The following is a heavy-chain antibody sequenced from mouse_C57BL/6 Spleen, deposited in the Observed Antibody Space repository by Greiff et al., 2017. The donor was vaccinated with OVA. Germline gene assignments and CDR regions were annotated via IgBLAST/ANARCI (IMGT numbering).Heavy chain of an antibody. D-gene: IGHD3-2*02. CDR2: ISSGSSTI. CDR3: ARDSSGYGAY. J-gene: IGHJ3*01. Sequence: EVNLVESGGGLVKPGGSLKLSCAASGFTFSDYGMHWVRQAPEKGLEWVAYISSGSSTIYYADTVKGRFTISRDNAKNTLFLQMTSLRSEDTAMYYCARDSSGYGAYWGQGTLVTVSA. V-gene: IGHV5-17*01. CDR1: GFTFSDYG.